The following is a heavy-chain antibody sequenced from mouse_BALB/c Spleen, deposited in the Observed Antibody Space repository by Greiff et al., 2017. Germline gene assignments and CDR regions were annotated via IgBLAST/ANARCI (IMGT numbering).Heavy chain of an antibody. D-gene: IGHD2-3*01. Sequence: VMLVESGPGLAAPSQSLSITCTVSGFSLTGYGVNWVRQPPGKGLEWLGMIWGDGSTDYNSALKSRLSISKDNSKSQVFLKMNSLQTDDTARYYCARDDGYYVGWFAYWGQGTLVTVSA. J-gene: IGHJ3*01. CDR2: IWGDGST. V-gene: IGHV2-6-7*01. CDR3: ARDDGYYVGWFAY. CDR1: GFSLTGYG.